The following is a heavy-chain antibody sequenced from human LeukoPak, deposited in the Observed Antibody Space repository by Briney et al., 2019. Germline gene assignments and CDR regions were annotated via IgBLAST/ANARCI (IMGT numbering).Heavy chain of an antibody. V-gene: IGHV5-51*01. CDR2: IYLGDSDT. J-gene: IGHJ4*02. CDR1: GYSFTNYW. CDR3: ARSSSGWSFDY. D-gene: IGHD6-19*01. Sequence: GESLKISCKGSGYSFTNYWIGWVRQMPGKGLESMGIIYLGDSDTRYSPSFQGQVTISADKSISTAYLQWGSLKASDTAIYYCARSSSGWSFDYWGQGTLVTVSS.